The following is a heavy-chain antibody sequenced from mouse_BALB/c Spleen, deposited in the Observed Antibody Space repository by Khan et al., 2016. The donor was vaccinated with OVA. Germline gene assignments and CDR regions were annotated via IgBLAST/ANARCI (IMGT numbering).Heavy chain of an antibody. CDR1: GISITTGYYR. CDR3: ARDYGSLYWYFDG. J-gene: IGHJ1*01. V-gene: IGHV3-5*02. D-gene: IGHD1-1*01. CDR2: IYYSGTI. Sequence: VQLKESGPGLVKPSQTVSLTCTVTGISITTGYYRWSWLRQFPKNILEWIGNIYYSGTITYHPSLTRRTTITQATSKSQFFLERNSLTAEDTATYFCARDYGSLYWYFDGWGAGTTVTVSA.